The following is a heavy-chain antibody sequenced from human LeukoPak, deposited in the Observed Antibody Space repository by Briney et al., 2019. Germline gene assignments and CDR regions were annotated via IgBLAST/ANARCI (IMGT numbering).Heavy chain of an antibody. CDR1: GGSISSYY. CDR2: IYYGGST. D-gene: IGHD3-3*01. Sequence: PSETLSLTCTVSGGSISSYYWSWIRQPPRKGLEWIGYIYYGGSTYYNPSLKSRVTISVDTSKNQFSLKLSSVTAADTAVYYCASSITIFGVAENFDYWGQGTLVTVSS. CDR3: ASSITIFGVAENFDY. J-gene: IGHJ4*02. V-gene: IGHV4-59*06.